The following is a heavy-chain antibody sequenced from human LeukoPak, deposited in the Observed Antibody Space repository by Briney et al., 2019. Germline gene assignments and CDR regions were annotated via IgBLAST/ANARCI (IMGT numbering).Heavy chain of an antibody. CDR1: GGTFSSYA. CDR2: IIPIFGTA. J-gene: IGHJ4*02. CDR3: ARGSIRYLEWLSFDY. D-gene: IGHD3-3*01. V-gene: IGHV1-69*01. Sequence: GASVKVSCKASGGTFSSYAISWVRQAPGQGLEWMGGIIPIFGTANYAQKFQGRVTITADESTSTAYMELSSLRSEDTAVYYCARGSIRYLEWLSFDYWGRGTLVTVSS.